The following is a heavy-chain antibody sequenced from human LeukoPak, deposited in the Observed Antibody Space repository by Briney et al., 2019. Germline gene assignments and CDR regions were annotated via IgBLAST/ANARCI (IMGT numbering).Heavy chain of an antibody. CDR1: GFTFNKYG. V-gene: IGHV3-30*02. CDR2: IRYDGSNK. J-gene: IGHJ3*02. Sequence: GGSLRLSCAPSGFTFNKYGIHWVRQAPGKGLEWGAFIRYDGSNKYYADSVRGRFTISRDNSKNTLYLQMSSLRAEDTAVYYCAREIDYYDSSGWAFDIWGQGTMVTVSS. CDR3: AREIDYYDSSGWAFDI. D-gene: IGHD3-22*01.